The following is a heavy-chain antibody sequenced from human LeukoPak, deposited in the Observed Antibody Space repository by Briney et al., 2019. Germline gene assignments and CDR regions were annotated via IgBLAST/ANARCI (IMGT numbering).Heavy chain of an antibody. Sequence: GGSLRLSCAATGFSFEDYGMHWVRQPPEKGLEWVSGISWNGGSTDYADSVKGRFTISRDNAKDSLYLQLSSLRPEDTALYYCAKHMRATNTYYFYGLDVWGQGTTVTVSS. CDR3: AKHMRATNTYYFYGLDV. CDR1: GFSFEDYG. CDR2: ISWNGGST. V-gene: IGHV3-9*01. D-gene: IGHD1-26*01. J-gene: IGHJ6*02.